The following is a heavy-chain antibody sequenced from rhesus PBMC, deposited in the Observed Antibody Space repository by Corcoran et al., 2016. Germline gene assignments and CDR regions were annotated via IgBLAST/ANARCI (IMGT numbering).Heavy chain of an antibody. Sequence: QVQLQESGPGLVKPSETLSLTCAVSGGSFRSYWWNWIRQPPGKGLEWIGGITGYSGSTTYNPSLQSRVTISMDVSKNQFSLRLTSVTAADTAVYYCTSPVRYRFDVWGPGVLVSVSS. CDR3: TSPVRYRFDV. CDR2: ITGYSGST. D-gene: IGHD3-9*01. J-gene: IGHJ5-1*01. CDR1: GGSFRSYW. V-gene: IGHV4-80*01.